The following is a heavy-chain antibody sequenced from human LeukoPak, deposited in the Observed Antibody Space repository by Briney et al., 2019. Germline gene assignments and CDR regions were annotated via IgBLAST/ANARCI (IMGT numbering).Heavy chain of an antibody. D-gene: IGHD3-3*01. J-gene: IGHJ1*01. CDR2: GST. Sequence: GSTNYNPSLKSRVTISVDKSKNQFSLKLSSVTAADTAVYYCAREKPYYDFWSGYSDEYFQHWGQGTLVTVSS. V-gene: IGHV4-4*02. CDR3: AREKPYYDFWSGYSDEYFQH.